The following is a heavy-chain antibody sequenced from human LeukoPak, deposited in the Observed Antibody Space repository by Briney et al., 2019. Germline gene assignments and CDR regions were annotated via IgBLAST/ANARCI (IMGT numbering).Heavy chain of an antibody. J-gene: IGHJ4*02. Sequence: SSETLSLTCTVSGGSISSSSYYWGWIRQPPGKGLEWIGSIYYSGNTYYNPSLKSRVTISVDTSKKQFSLRVTSVTAADTAVYYCASGGGGMVIGDYWGQGTLVTVSS. V-gene: IGHV4-39*01. CDR3: ASGGGGMVIGDY. CDR2: IYYSGNT. CDR1: GGSISSSSYY. D-gene: IGHD3-16*01.